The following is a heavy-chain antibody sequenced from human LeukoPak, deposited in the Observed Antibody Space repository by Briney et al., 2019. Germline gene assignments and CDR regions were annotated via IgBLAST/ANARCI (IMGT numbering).Heavy chain of an antibody. D-gene: IGHD2-15*01. CDR1: GGTFSSYA. Sequence: VASVKVSCKASGGTFSSYAISWVRQAPGQGLEWMGGIIPIFGTANYAQKFQGRVTITTDESTSTAYMELSSLRSEDTAVYYCASQYCSGGSCYFLDVYYYYMDVWGKGTTVTVSS. CDR2: IIPIFGTA. J-gene: IGHJ6*03. CDR3: ASQYCSGGSCYFLDVYYYYMDV. V-gene: IGHV1-69*05.